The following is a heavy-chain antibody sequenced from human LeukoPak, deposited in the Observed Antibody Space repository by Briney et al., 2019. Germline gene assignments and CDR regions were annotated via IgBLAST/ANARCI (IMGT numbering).Heavy chain of an antibody. CDR2: IYFSGST. V-gene: IGHV4-39*07. Sequence: SETLSLTCTVSGDSISISSNYWAWIRQLPGKGLEWIGSIYFSGSTYYNSSLKSRVTISVDTSKSQFSLKLYSVTAADTAVYYCARSHSSGYYGDNAFDLWGQGTMVAVSS. CDR1: GDSISISSNY. D-gene: IGHD3-22*01. CDR3: ARSHSSGYYGDNAFDL. J-gene: IGHJ3*01.